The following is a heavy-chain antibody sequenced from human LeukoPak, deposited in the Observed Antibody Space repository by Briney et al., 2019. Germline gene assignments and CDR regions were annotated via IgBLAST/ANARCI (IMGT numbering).Heavy chain of an antibody. CDR1: GYTFTNYW. J-gene: IGHJ4*02. V-gene: IGHV5-51*01. CDR2: IYPGDSDT. Sequence: GESLKISCKGSGYTFTNYWIGWVRQMPGKGLEWMGIIYPGDSDTRYSPSFQGQVTISADKSISTAYLQWSSLKASDTAMYYCAIGGTLYYDILTGYPSLFDYWGQGTLVTVSS. D-gene: IGHD3-9*01. CDR3: AIGGTLYYDILTGYPSLFDY.